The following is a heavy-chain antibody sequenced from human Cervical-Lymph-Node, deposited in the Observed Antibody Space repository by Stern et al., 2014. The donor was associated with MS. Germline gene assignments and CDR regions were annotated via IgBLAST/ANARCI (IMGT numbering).Heavy chain of an antibody. CDR1: GNTLSEVS. CDR2: FDPEDYET. V-gene: IGHV1-24*01. D-gene: IGHD1-26*01. CDR3: AVGSLGYFDL. J-gene: IGHJ2*01. Sequence: QVQLMQSGAEVKKPGASVKVSCKVSGNTLSEVSMHWVRQAPGIGLEWMGGFDPEDYETVYAQKFQGRVTMTEDTSTDTGYMELSSLSSEDTAVYYCAVGSLGYFDLWGRGTLVIVSS.